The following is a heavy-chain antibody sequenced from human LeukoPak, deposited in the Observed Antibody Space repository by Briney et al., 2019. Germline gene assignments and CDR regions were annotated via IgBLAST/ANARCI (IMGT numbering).Heavy chain of an antibody. V-gene: IGHV3-7*03. J-gene: IGHJ3*02. CDR3: AKDPRETVAGTRGDDAFDI. CDR1: GFTFSNYW. Sequence: GGSLRLSCAAAGFTFSNYWMAWVRQAPGKGLEWVANIKQDGSTKHYVDSVKGRFTISRDNAKNSLYLQMNSLRAEDTAVYYCAKDPRETVAGTRGDDAFDIWGQGTMVTVSS. D-gene: IGHD6-19*01. CDR2: IKQDGSTK.